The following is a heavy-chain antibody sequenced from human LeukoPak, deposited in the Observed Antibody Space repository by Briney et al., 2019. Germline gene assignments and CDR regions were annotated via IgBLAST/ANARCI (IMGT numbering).Heavy chain of an antibody. CDR2: MSYDGSNK. J-gene: IGHJ4*02. CDR1: GFTFSSYA. Sequence: GGSLRLSCAASGFTFSSYAMHWVRQAPGKGLEWVAVMSYDGSNKYYADSVKGRFTISRDNAKNSLYLQMNSLRDEDTAVYYCASTPATWGLLNYWGQGTLVTVSS. V-gene: IGHV3-30-3*01. CDR3: ASTPATWGLLNY. D-gene: IGHD1-26*01.